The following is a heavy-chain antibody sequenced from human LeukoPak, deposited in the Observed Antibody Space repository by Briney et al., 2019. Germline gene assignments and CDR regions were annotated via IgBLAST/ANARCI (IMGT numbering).Heavy chain of an antibody. D-gene: IGHD1-14*01. CDR2: INQDGRDK. J-gene: IGHJ6*04. Sequence: GGSLRLSCVASGFAYRSYWMPWVRQAPGKGLEWVASINQDGRDKHYVDSVKGRFKLSRNVADNSLYVQMNSLRAEDTAVYYCGRVWYHYGMDVWGKGTTVTVSS. CDR3: GRVWYHYGMDV. CDR1: GFAYRSYW. V-gene: IGHV3-7*03.